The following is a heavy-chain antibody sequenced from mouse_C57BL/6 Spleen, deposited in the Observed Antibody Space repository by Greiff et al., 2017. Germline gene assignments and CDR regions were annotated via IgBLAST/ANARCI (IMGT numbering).Heavy chain of an antibody. V-gene: IGHV1-64*01. J-gene: IGHJ3*01. CDR3: ARGVYDGYPWFAY. Sequence: QVQLQQPGAELVKPGASVKLSCKASGYTFTSYWMHWVKQRPGQGLEWIGMIHPNSGSTNYNEKFKSKATLTVDKSSSTAYMQLSSLTSEDSAVYYCARGVYDGYPWFAYWGQGTLVTVSA. D-gene: IGHD2-3*01. CDR1: GYTFTSYW. CDR2: IHPNSGST.